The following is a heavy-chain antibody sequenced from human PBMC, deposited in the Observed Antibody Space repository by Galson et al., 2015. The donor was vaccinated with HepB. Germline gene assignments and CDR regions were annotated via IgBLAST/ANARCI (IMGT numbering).Heavy chain of an antibody. V-gene: IGHV3-30*18. Sequence: SLRLSCAAFGFSFSGYGMHWVRQAPGKGLEWVAGISFDGRNEYYADSVKGRFAISRDNSYNTLSLQMNSLRAEDTALYFCAKDNDYWHGSSRGYFDSWGQGTLVTVSS. J-gene: IGHJ5*01. D-gene: IGHD3/OR15-3a*01. CDR3: AKDNDYWHGSSRGYFDS. CDR2: ISFDGRNE. CDR1: GFSFSGYG.